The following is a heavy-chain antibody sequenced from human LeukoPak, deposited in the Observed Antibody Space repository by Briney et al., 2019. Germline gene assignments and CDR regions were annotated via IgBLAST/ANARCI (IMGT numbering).Heavy chain of an antibody. Sequence: ASVKVSCKASGYTFTGYYMHWVRQAPGQGLEWMGWINPNSGGTNYAQKFQGRVTMTRDTSISTAYMELSRLRSDDTAVYYCARDRYYYGSGSKEWGQGTLVTVSS. V-gene: IGHV1-2*02. CDR2: INPNSGGT. CDR1: GYTFTGYY. D-gene: IGHD3-10*01. CDR3: ARDRYYYGSGSKE. J-gene: IGHJ4*02.